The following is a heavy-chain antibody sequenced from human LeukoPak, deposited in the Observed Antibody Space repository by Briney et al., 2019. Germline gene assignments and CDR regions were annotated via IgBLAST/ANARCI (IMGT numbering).Heavy chain of an antibody. Sequence: GGSLRLSCSASGFTFSSYAMSWLRQAPGHGLEWVSATSGSGGSTYYADSVKGRFTISRDNSKNTLYLQMNSLRAEDTAVYYCAKQQLVPTSLYWGKGTLVTVSS. CDR1: GFTFSSYA. V-gene: IGHV3-23*01. CDR2: TSGSGGST. D-gene: IGHD6-13*01. J-gene: IGHJ4*02. CDR3: AKQQLVPTSLY.